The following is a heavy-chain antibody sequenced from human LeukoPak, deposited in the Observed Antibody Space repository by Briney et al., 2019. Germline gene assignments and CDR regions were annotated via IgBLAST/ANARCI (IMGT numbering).Heavy chain of an antibody. CDR1: GFTFSSYA. J-gene: IGHJ4*02. CDR3: AKLKQWQPQRYFFEY. D-gene: IGHD6-19*01. Sequence: GSLRLSCAASGFTFSSYAMSWVRQAPGKGLEWVSTFSGTSSTSYADAVKGRVTISRDNSKNTLYLQMNSLRAEDTAVYYCAKLKQWQPQRYFFEYWGQGALVTVAS. CDR2: FSGTSST. V-gene: IGHV3-23*01.